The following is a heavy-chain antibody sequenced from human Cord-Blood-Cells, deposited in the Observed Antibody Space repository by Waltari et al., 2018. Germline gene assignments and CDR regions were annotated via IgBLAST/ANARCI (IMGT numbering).Heavy chain of an antibody. CDR2: INPNSGGT. V-gene: IGHV1-2*02. D-gene: IGHD1-20*01. CDR3: ARVKGITGTFDY. Sequence: QVQLVQSGAEVKKPGASVKVSCKASGYTFTGYYMHWVRQAPGQGLEWMGWINPNSGGTNYARKVQGRVTMSRDTSISTAYMELSRLRSDDTAVYYCARVKGITGTFDYWGQGTLVTVSS. J-gene: IGHJ4*02. CDR1: GYTFTGYY.